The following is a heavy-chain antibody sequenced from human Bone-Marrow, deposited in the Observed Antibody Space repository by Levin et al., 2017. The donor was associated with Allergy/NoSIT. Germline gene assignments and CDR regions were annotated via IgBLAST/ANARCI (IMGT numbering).Heavy chain of an antibody. Sequence: SVKVSCKASGGTFSSYTISWVRQAPGQGLEWMGRIIPILGIANYAQKFQGRVTITADKSTSTAYMELSSLRSEDTAVYYCARYSSSPGENYYYYGMDVWGQGTTVTVSS. V-gene: IGHV1-69*02. CDR2: IIPILGIA. CDR3: ARYSSSPGENYYYYGMDV. CDR1: GGTFSSYT. D-gene: IGHD6-6*01. J-gene: IGHJ6*02.